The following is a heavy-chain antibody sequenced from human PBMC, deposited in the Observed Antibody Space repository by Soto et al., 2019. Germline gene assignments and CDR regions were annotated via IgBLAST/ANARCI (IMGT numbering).Heavy chain of an antibody. V-gene: IGHV3-33*01. J-gene: IGHJ4*02. Sequence: QVQLVESGGGVVQPGRSLRLSCAASGFTFRSYGMHWVRQARGKGLERVAGIWYDGTVKNYADSVKGRFSISRDNSQNTVYLQMNTLRGEDTAVYYCARADCGGQCACDFWGQGTLVSVSS. D-gene: IGHD2-21*01. CDR3: ARADCGGQCACDF. CDR2: IWYDGTVK. CDR1: GFTFRSYG.